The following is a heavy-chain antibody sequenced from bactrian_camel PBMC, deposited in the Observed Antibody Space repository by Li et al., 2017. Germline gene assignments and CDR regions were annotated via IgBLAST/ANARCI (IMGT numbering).Heavy chain of an antibody. V-gene: IGHV3S55*01. CDR2: ICKTGYT. CDR1: GSTFDSGYC. Sequence: HVQLVESGGGSVQAGGSLRLSCAASGSTFDSGYCMAWFRQIGNEREGVAAICKTGYTDYAGSVAGRFTVSQDNAKKTVYLEMNSLKPEDTAMYYCAADRDVNIPPSLALDSDRYNNWGQGTQVTVS. CDR3: AADRDVNIPPSLALDSDRYNN. J-gene: IGHJ4*01. D-gene: IGHD2*01.